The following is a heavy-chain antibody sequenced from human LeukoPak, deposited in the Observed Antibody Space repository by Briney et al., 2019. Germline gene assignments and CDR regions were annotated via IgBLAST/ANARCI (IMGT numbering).Heavy chain of an antibody. CDR2: ISGSGGST. V-gene: IGHV3-23*01. CDR1: GFTFSSYA. Sequence: GGSLRLSCAASGFTFSSYAMSWVRQAPGKGLEWVSAISGSGGSTDYADSVKGRFTIPRDNSKNTLYLQMNSLRAEDTAVYYCAKDLPDYGDYIEGSWGQGTLVTVSS. J-gene: IGHJ5*02. D-gene: IGHD4-17*01. CDR3: AKDLPDYGDYIEGS.